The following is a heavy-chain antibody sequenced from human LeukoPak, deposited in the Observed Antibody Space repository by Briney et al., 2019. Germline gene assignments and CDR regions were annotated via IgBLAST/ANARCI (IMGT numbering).Heavy chain of an antibody. CDR1: GGSISTYY. CDR3: ASGHYGSGSYY. J-gene: IGHJ4*02. Sequence: SETLSLTCTVSGGSISTYYWGWIRQPPGKGLEWIGYIYYSGSTNYNPSLKSRVTISLDTSKNQFSLKLSSVTAADTAVYYCASGHYGSGSYYWGQGTLVTVSS. D-gene: IGHD3-10*01. CDR2: IYYSGST. V-gene: IGHV4-59*01.